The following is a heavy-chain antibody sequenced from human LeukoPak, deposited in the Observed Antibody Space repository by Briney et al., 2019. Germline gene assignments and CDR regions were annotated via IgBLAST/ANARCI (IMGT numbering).Heavy chain of an antibody. CDR1: GYSISSSYY. D-gene: IGHD3-10*01. CDR2: IYHSGST. J-gene: IGHJ6*03. Sequence: SETLSLTCTVSGYSISSSYYWGWIRQPPGKGLEWIGSIYHSGSTYYNPSLKSRVTISVDTSKNQFSLKLSSVTAADTAVYYCARVLPSGSYYTYYYYYMDVWGKGTTVTVSS. V-gene: IGHV4-38-2*02. CDR3: ARVLPSGSYYTYYYYYMDV.